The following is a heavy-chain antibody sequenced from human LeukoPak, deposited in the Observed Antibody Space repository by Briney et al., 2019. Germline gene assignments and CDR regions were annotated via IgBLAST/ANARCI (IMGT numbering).Heavy chain of an antibody. D-gene: IGHD2-15*01. CDR2: IYYSGST. J-gene: IGHJ4*02. Sequence: PSETLSLTCTVSGGSISSSSYYWGWIRQPPGKGLEWIGSIYYSGSTYYNPSLKSRVTISIDTSKNQFSLKLRSVTAADTAVYYCARGPGYCSGGSCTRFDYWGQGTLVTASS. CDR1: GGSISSSSYY. V-gene: IGHV4-39*07. CDR3: ARGPGYCSGGSCTRFDY.